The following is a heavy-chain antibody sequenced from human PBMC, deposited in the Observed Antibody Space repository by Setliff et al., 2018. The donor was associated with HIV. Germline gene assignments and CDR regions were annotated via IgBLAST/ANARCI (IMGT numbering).Heavy chain of an antibody. CDR1: GGSIGSGSHY. Sequence: SETLSLTCTVSGGSIGSGSHYWSWIRQPAGKGLEWIGHIYTTGSTNYNPSLKYNPSLKSRATISIDTSKNQFSLKLSSVTAADTAVYYCARGGSGSPFDYWGQGTLVTVSS. J-gene: IGHJ4*02. D-gene: IGHD1-26*01. CDR3: ARGGSGSPFDY. V-gene: IGHV4-61*09. CDR2: IYTTGST.